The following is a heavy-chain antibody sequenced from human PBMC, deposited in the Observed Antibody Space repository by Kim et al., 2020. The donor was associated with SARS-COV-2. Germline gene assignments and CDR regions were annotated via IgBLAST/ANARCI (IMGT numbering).Heavy chain of an antibody. CDR3: ARAPRWRKHLYCSGGSCYSWVPNWFDP. V-gene: IGHV7-4-1*02. Sequence: ASVKVSCKASGYTFTSYAMNWVRQAPGRGLEWMGWINTNTGNPTYAQGFTGRFVFSLDTSVSTAYLQISSLKAEDTAVYYCARAPRWRKHLYCSGGSCYSWVPNWFDPWGQGTLVTVSS. J-gene: IGHJ5*02. CDR1: GYTFTSYA. CDR2: INTNTGNP. D-gene: IGHD2-15*01.